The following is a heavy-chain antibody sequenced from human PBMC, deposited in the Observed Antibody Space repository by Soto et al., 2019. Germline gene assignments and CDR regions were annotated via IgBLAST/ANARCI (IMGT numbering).Heavy chain of an antibody. CDR2: ISSSSSYT. Sequence: GGSLRLSCAASGFTFSDYYMSWIRQAPGKGLEWVSYISSSSSYTNYADSVKGRFTISRDNAKNSLYLQMNSLRAEDTAVYYCARELNDELEPHPSFDYWGQGTLVTVSS. V-gene: IGHV3-11*06. CDR1: GFTFSDYY. D-gene: IGHD1-1*01. CDR3: ARELNDELEPHPSFDY. J-gene: IGHJ4*02.